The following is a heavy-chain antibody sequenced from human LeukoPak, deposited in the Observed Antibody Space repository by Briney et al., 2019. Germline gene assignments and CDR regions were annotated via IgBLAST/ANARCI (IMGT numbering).Heavy chain of an antibody. V-gene: IGHV3-30*04. D-gene: IGHD2-2*01. CDR2: VSFDGKTT. CDR3: AKGNYCSSTSCYPDAFDI. CDR1: GFTFSRYA. Sequence: PGGSLRLSCAASGFTFSRYAMHWLRQAPGKGLEWVAVVSFDGKTTYYGDSVEGRFSVSRDNSMHTLFLQMNSLRTDDTAVYYCAKGNYCSSTSCYPDAFDIWGQGTMVTVSS. J-gene: IGHJ3*02.